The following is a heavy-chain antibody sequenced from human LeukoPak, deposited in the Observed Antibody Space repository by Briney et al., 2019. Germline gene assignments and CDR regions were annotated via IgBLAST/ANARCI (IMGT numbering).Heavy chain of an antibody. CDR1: GFTVITSF. Sequence: GGSLRLSCAASGFTVITSFMSWVRQAPGKGLEWISVIYNDGTTYYADSVKGRFTISRDNPKNTLYLQMNSLRAEDTAVYYCARSDSSSWYPSYYYYGMDVWGQGATVTVSS. V-gene: IGHV3-66*01. CDR2: IYNDGTT. J-gene: IGHJ6*02. CDR3: ARSDSSSWYPSYYYYGMDV. D-gene: IGHD6-13*01.